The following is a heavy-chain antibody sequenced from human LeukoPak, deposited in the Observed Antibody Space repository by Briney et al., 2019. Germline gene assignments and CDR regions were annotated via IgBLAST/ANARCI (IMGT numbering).Heavy chain of an antibody. Sequence: GSLRLSCAASGFTFSSYSMNWVRQAPGKGLQWVSVIYSGGSTYYADSVKGRFTISRDNSKNTLYLQINTLRAEDTAVYYCARGVSSGWYYFDYWGQGTLVTVSS. CDR2: IYSGGST. D-gene: IGHD6-19*01. CDR3: ARGVSSGWYYFDY. J-gene: IGHJ4*02. CDR1: GFTFSSYS. V-gene: IGHV3-66*01.